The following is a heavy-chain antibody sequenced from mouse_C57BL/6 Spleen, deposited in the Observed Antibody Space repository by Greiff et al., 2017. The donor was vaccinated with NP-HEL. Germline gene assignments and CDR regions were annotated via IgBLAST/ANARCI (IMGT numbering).Heavy chain of an antibody. CDR3: ARGGYYGSSYVDY. D-gene: IGHD1-1*01. CDR2: IDPSDSYT. V-gene: IGHV1-50*01. CDR1: GYTFTSYW. Sequence: QVQLQQPGAELVKPGASVKLSCKASGYTFTSYWMQWVKQRPGQGLEWIGEIDPSDSYTNYNQKFKGKATLTVDTSSSTAYMQLSSLTSEDSAVYYCARGGYYGSSYVDYWGQGTTLTVSS. J-gene: IGHJ2*01.